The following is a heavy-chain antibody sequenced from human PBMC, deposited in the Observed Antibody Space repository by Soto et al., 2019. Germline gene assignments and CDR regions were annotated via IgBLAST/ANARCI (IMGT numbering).Heavy chain of an antibody. CDR2: IYYSGST. CDR3: ARAYDSSGYLKVFYYYYGMDV. Sequence: PSETLSLTCTFSVGSISSGDYYCSWIRQPPWKGLEWIGYIYYSGSTYYNPSLKSRVTISVDTSKNQFSLKLSSVTAADTAVYYCARAYDSSGYLKVFYYYYGMDVWGQGTTVTVS. D-gene: IGHD3-22*01. J-gene: IGHJ6*02. V-gene: IGHV4-30-4*01. CDR1: VGSISSGDYY.